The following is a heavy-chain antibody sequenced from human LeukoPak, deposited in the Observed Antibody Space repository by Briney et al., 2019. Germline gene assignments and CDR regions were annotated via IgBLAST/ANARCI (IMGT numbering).Heavy chain of an antibody. J-gene: IGHJ6*04. CDR1: GGSISSYY. D-gene: IGHD2-2*01. V-gene: IGHV4-59*01. CDR3: ARPRRTGYATHYSTGMEV. CDR2: IYYSGST. Sequence: SETLSLTCTVSGGSISSYYWSWIRQPPGKGLEWIGYIYYSGSTNYNPSLKSRVTISVDTSKNQFSLKLSSVTAADTAVYYCARPRRTGYATHYSTGMEVGGKGTRFTFPP.